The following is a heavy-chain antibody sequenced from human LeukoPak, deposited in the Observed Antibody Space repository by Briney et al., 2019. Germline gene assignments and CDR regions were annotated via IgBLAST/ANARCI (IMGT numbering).Heavy chain of an antibody. CDR1: GYTFTGYY. V-gene: IGHV1-2*02. Sequence: ASVKVSCKASGYTFTGYYMLWVRQAPGQGLEWIGWISPNSGGTKSVQKFQGRVTMTRDTSITTVYMELSGLSFDDTAVYYCARGGGRYSVDYWGQGTLVIVSS. D-gene: IGHD1-26*01. CDR3: ARGGGRYSVDY. J-gene: IGHJ4*02. CDR2: ISPNSGGT.